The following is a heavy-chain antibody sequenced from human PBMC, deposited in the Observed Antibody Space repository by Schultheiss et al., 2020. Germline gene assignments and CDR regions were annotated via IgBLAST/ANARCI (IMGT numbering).Heavy chain of an antibody. J-gene: IGHJ4*02. V-gene: IGHV3-15*01. D-gene: IGHD1-26*01. CDR2: IKSKTDGGTT. CDR3: AREANSGLNLLHQKSDDY. CDR1: GFTFSNAW. Sequence: GGSLRLSCAASGFTFSNAWMSWVRQAPGKGLEWVGRIKSKTDGGTTDYAAPVKGRFTISRDDSKNTLYLQMNSLRAEDTAVYYCAREANSGLNLLHQKSDDYWCQGTLVTVSS.